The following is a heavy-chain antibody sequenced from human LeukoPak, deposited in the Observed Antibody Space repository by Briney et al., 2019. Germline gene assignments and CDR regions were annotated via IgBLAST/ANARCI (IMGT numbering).Heavy chain of an antibody. CDR1: GGSISSYY. J-gene: IGHJ6*03. V-gene: IGHV4-59*01. Sequence: SETLSLTCTVSGGSISSYYWSWIRQPPGEGLEWIGYIYYSGSTNYNPSLKSRVTISVDTSKNQFSLKLSSVTAADTAVYYCARGRAPYYYYYYMDVWGKGTTVTVSS. CDR2: IYYSGST. CDR3: ARGRAPYYYYYYMDV.